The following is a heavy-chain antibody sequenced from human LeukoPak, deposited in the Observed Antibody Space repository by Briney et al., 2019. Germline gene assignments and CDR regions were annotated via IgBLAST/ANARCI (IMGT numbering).Heavy chain of an antibody. CDR1: GGSISSYY. D-gene: IGHD2-2*02. Sequence: SETLSLTCTVSGGSISSYYWGWIRQPPGKGLEWIGYIYHSGSTYYNPSLKSRVTISVDRSKNQFSLKLSSVTAADTAVYYCARVHCSSTSCYRGIIDYWGQGTLVTVSS. CDR3: ARVHCSSTSCYRGIIDY. J-gene: IGHJ4*02. CDR2: IYHSGST. V-gene: IGHV4-59*12.